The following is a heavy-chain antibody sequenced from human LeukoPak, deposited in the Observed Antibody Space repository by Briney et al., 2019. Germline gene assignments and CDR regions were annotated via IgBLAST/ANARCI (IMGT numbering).Heavy chain of an antibody. V-gene: IGHV4-39*01. CDR1: GGSISSSSYY. D-gene: IGHD6-19*01. Sequence: PSETLSLTCTVSGGSISSSSYYWGWIRQPPGKGLEWIGSIYYSGSTYYNPSLKSRVTISVDTSKNQFSLKLSSVTAADTAVYYCARSVAGYFDYWGQGTVVTVSS. CDR2: IYYSGST. CDR3: ARSVAGYFDY. J-gene: IGHJ4*02.